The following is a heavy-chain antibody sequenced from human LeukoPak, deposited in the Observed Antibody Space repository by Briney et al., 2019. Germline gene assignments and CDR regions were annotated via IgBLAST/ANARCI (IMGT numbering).Heavy chain of an antibody. CDR3: ARRRSLDY. V-gene: IGHV4-59*01. CDR2: IYYSGST. J-gene: IGHJ4*02. CDR1: GGSFSGYY. Sequence: SETLSLTCAVYGGSFSGYYWSWIRQPPGKGLEWIGYIYYSGSTNYNPSLKSRVTISVDTSKNQFSLKLSSVTAADTAVYYCARRRSLDYWGQGTLVTVSS. D-gene: IGHD2-15*01.